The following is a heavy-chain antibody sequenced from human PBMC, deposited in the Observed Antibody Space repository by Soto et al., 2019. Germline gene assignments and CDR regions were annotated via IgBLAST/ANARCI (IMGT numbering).Heavy chain of an antibody. D-gene: IGHD6-6*01. V-gene: IGHV3-21*01. J-gene: IGHJ4*02. CDR1: GFTFSSYR. CDR3: ARDLGFHYRSFAPSGY. CDR2: ISSSSSYI. Sequence: EVQLVESGGGLVKPGGSLRLSCAASGFTFSSYRMNWVRQSPGKGLEWGSSISSSSSYIYYAVSVKGRFTISRDNAKNSRYLQMKRVIAEDTAVYYCARDLGFHYRSFAPSGYWGQGTLVTVSS.